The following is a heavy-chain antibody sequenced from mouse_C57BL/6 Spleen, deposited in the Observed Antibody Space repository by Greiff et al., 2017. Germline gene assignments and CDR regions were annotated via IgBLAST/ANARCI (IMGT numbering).Heavy chain of an antibody. J-gene: IGHJ4*01. Sequence: EVKLVESGGGLVQPGGSMKLSCAASGFTFSDAWMDWVRQSPEKGLEWVAEIRNKANNHATYYAESVKGRFTISRDDSKSSVYLQMNSLIAEDTGIYYCTRDYDYDCAMDYWGQGTSVTVSS. CDR3: TRDYDYDCAMDY. CDR1: GFTFSDAW. CDR2: IRNKANNHAT. V-gene: IGHV6-6*01. D-gene: IGHD2-4*01.